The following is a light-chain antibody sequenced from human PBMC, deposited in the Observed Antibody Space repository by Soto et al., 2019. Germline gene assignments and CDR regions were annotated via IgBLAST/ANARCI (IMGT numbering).Light chain of an antibody. Sequence: SYELTQPPSVSVSPGQTASITCSGDKLGDKYACWYQQKPGQSPLLVIYQDSKRPSGIPERFSGSNSGNTATLTIRGTQAIEEADYYCQACDSSTVVFGGGTKVTVL. CDR2: QDS. CDR1: KLGDKY. CDR3: QACDSSTVV. V-gene: IGLV3-1*01. J-gene: IGLJ2*01.